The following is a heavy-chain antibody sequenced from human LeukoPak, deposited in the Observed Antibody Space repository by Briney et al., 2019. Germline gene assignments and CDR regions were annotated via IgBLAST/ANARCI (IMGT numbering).Heavy chain of an antibody. CDR2: ISYDGSNK. V-gene: IGHV3-30*18. CDR3: AKLQYQLLQSNHYYGMDV. CDR1: GFTFGSYG. D-gene: IGHD2-2*01. Sequence: GGSLRLSCAASGFTFGSYGMHWVRQAPGKGLEWGAVISYDGSNKYYADSVKGRFTISRDNSKNTLYLQMNSLRAEDTAVYYCAKLQYQLLQSNHYYGMDVWGQGTTVTVSS. J-gene: IGHJ6*02.